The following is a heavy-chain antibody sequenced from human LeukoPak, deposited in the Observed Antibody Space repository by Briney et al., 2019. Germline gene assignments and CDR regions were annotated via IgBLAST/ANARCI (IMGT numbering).Heavy chain of an antibody. CDR3: ARGNYDFWSGPYIFDY. CDR2: IYYSGST. CDR1: GGSISSYY. Sequence: SETLSLTCTVSGGSISSYYWGWIRQPPGKGLEWIGSIYYSGSTYYNPSLKSRVTISVDTSKNQFSLKLSSVTAADTAVYYCARGNYDFWSGPYIFDYWGQGTLVTVSS. D-gene: IGHD3-3*01. J-gene: IGHJ4*02. V-gene: IGHV4-39*07.